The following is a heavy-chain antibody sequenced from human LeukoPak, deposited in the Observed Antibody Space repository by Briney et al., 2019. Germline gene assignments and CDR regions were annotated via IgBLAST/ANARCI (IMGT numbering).Heavy chain of an antibody. V-gene: IGHV4-34*08. D-gene: IGHD6-13*01. J-gene: IGHJ4*02. Sequence: GSLRLSCAASGFTFSSYGMHWVRQAPGKGLEWIGQILHSGATNYNPSLKSRVTISLDTPKRQFSLKLSSVTAADTAMYYCAARYGRLAAGGTPFDFWGQGTPVTVSS. CDR2: ILHSGAT. CDR1: GFTFSSYG. CDR3: AARYGRLAAGGTPFDF.